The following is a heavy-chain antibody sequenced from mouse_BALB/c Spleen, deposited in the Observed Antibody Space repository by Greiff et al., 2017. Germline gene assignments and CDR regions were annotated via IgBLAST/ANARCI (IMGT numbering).Heavy chain of an antibody. Sequence: EVKLMESGGGLVQPGGSRKLSCAASGFTFSDYGMAWVRQAPGKGPEWVAFISNLAYSIYYADTVTGRFTISRENAKNTLYLEMSSLRSEDTAMYYCARDYGNYGDAMDYWGQGTSVTVSS. J-gene: IGHJ4*01. CDR2: ISNLAYSI. V-gene: IGHV5-15*02. CDR1: GFTFSDYG. CDR3: ARDYGNYGDAMDY. D-gene: IGHD2-1*01.